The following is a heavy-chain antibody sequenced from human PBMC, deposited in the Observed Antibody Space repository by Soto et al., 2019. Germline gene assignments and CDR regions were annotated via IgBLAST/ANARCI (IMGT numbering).Heavy chain of an antibody. Sequence: SETRSLTCGVYGGSFSGYCWSGSGQPPGKGLEWIGEINHSGSTSYNPSLESRVTISVDTSKNQFSLKLSSVTAADTAVYYCARTTTVTNWFDPWGQGTLVTVSS. CDR1: GGSFSGYC. CDR3: ARTTTVTNWFDP. J-gene: IGHJ5*02. D-gene: IGHD4-17*01. V-gene: IGHV4-34*01. CDR2: INHSGST.